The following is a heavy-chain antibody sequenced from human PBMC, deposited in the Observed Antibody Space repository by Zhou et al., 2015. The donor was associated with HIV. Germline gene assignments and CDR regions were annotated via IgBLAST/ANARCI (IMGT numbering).Heavy chain of an antibody. CDR3: ARDQFRPRAVADDYGMDV. Sequence: QVQLVQSGAEVKKPGSSVKVSCKASGGTFSSYAISWVRQAPGQGLEWMGGIIPIFGTANYAQKFQGRVTITADESTSTAYMELSSLRSEDTAVYYCARDQFRPRAVADDYGMDVWGQGTTVTVSS. D-gene: IGHD6-19*01. V-gene: IGHV1-69*01. CDR2: IIPIFGTA. J-gene: IGHJ6*02. CDR1: GGTFSSYA.